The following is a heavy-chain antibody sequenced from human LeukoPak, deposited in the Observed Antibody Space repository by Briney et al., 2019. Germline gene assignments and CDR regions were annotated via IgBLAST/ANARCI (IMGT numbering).Heavy chain of an antibody. Sequence: GRSLRLSCAASGFTFSSYGMHWVRQAPGKGLEWVAVIWYDGSNKYYADSVKGRFTISRDNSKNTLYLQMNSLRAEDTAVYYCARDRRFGELSLDFWGRGTLVTVSS. CDR2: IWYDGSNK. V-gene: IGHV3-33*01. D-gene: IGHD3-10*01. J-gene: IGHJ4*02. CDR3: ARDRRFGELSLDF. CDR1: GFTFSSYG.